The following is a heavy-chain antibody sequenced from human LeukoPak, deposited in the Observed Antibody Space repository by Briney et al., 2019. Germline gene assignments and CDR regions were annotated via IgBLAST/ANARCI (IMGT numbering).Heavy chain of an antibody. CDR1: GFTFSDTW. CDR3: ARDGKSGSYTLYYYYYMDV. Sequence: GGSLRLSCAASGFTFSDTWMHWVRQAPGKGLVWVSRIRSDGSDTRYAESVKGRFTISRDNAKNTLYLQMNSLRAEDTAVYYCARDGKSGSYTLYYYYYMDVWGKGTTVTISS. V-gene: IGHV3-74*01. CDR2: IRSDGSDT. D-gene: IGHD1-26*01. J-gene: IGHJ6*03.